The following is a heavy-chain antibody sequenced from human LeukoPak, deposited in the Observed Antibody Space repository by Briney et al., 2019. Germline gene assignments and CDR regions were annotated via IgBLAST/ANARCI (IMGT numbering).Heavy chain of an antibody. Sequence: PSETLSLTCGVSGYSISRSYYWGWIRQPPGKGLEWIGSMYHSGDTYYNPSLKGRVTISVDTSKNQFSLKLTSVTAADTAVYYCARWYSSSGYFDYWGQGTLVTVSS. CDR3: ARWYSSSGYFDY. V-gene: IGHV4-38-2*01. D-gene: IGHD6-13*01. CDR2: MYHSGDT. CDR1: GYSISRSYY. J-gene: IGHJ4*02.